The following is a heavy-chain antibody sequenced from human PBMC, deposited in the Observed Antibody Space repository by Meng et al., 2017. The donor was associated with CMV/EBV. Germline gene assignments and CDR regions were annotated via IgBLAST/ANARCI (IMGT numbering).Heavy chain of an antibody. CDR3: ARGGGWYGRWFYP. Sequence: ASVKVSCKASGYTFTGYYMHWVRQAPGQGLEWMGWINPNSGGTNYAQKFQGRVTMTRDTSISTAYMGLSRLRSDDTAVYYCARGGGWYGRWFYPWGQGTLVTVSS. CDR2: INPNSGGT. J-gene: IGHJ5*02. D-gene: IGHD6-19*01. V-gene: IGHV1-2*02. CDR1: GYTFTGYY.